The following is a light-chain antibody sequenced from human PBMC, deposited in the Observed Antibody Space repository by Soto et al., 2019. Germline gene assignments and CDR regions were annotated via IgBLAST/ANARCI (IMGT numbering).Light chain of an antibody. V-gene: IGKV1-39*01. J-gene: IGKJ1*01. Sequence: DIQMTQSPSSLSASVGDRVTITCRASQTISTYLTWYQQTPGKAPKVLIYGASSLESGVPSRFSGTGSETDFTLTISSLQPEDFATYYCQQSYSAPETFGQGTKVEIE. CDR2: GAS. CDR1: QTISTY. CDR3: QQSYSAPET.